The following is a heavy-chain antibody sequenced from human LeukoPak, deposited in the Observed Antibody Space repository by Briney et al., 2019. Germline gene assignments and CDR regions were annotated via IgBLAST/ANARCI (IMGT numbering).Heavy chain of an antibody. CDR1: GFTFSSYE. CDR2: ISSSGSTI. Sequence: GGSLRLSCGVSGFTFSSYEMNWVRQAPGKGLEWVSYISSSGSTIYYADSMKGRFTISRDNSKNTLYLQMNSLRAEDTAVYYCAKDGPAAAGSTWNYYYYYYMDVWGKGTTVTVSS. CDR3: AKDGPAAAGSTWNYYYYYYMDV. D-gene: IGHD6-13*01. V-gene: IGHV3-48*03. J-gene: IGHJ6*03.